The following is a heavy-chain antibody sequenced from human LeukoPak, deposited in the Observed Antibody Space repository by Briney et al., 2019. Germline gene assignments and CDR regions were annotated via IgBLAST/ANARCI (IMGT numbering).Heavy chain of an antibody. Sequence: GGSLRLSCAASGFTFSSYAMHWVRQAPGKGLEWVAVISYDGSNKYYADSVKGRFTISRGNSKNTLYLQMNSLRAEDTAVYYCARGEEDFDYWGQGTLVTVSS. CDR2: ISYDGSNK. CDR3: ARGEEDFDY. CDR1: GFTFSSYA. J-gene: IGHJ4*02. V-gene: IGHV3-30-3*01.